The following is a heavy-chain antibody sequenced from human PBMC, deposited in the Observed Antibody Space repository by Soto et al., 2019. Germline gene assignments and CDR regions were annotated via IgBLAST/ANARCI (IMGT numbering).Heavy chain of an antibody. J-gene: IGHJ6*02. CDR1: GGSITSLAYY. CDR3: AASCVGCGGFNYYGMDV. CDR2: IYYSGST. Sequence: SEILYLTCTVSGGSITSLAYYCRWIRQHPGKGLEWIGYIYYSGSTYYSPSLKSRVTLSVDTSKNQFSLKLSSVTAADTAVYYCAASCVGCGGFNYYGMDVWGQGTTVT. D-gene: IGHD2-21*01. V-gene: IGHV4-31*03.